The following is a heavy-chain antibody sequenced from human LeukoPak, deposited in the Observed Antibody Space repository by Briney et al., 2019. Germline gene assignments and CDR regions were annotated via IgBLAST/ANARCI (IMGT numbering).Heavy chain of an antibody. Sequence: ASVKVSCKASGYTFTGYYMRWVRQAPGQGLEWMGWINPNSGGTNYAQKFQGRVTMTRDTSISTAYMELSRLRSDDTAVYYCARDQRGYYDSSGFDYWGQGTLVTVSS. J-gene: IGHJ4*02. CDR3: ARDQRGYYDSSGFDY. CDR1: GYTFTGYY. V-gene: IGHV1-2*02. CDR2: INPNSGGT. D-gene: IGHD3-22*01.